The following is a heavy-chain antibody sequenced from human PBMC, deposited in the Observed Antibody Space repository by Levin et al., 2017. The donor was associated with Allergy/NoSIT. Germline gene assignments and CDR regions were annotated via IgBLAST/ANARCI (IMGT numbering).Heavy chain of an antibody. V-gene: IGHV3-21*01. CDR2: ISSSSSYI. CDR1: GFTFSSYS. CDR3: ARGGVPGEYGDY. D-gene: IGHD4-17*01. Sequence: GGSLRLSCAASGFTFSSYSMNWVRQAPGKGLEWVSSISSSSSYIYYADSVKGRFTISRDNAKNSLYLQMNSLRAEDTAVYYCARGGVPGEYGDYWGQGTLVTVSS. J-gene: IGHJ4*02.